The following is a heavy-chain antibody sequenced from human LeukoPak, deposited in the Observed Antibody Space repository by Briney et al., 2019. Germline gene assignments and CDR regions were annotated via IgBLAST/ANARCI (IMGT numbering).Heavy chain of an antibody. J-gene: IGHJ5*02. CDR1: EITFSGHW. Sequence: GGSLRLSCAASEITFSGHWMHWVRHTPGQGLVWVSRINGDGSSTAYADSVKGRFTISRDNAKNTVYLQMNSLRVDDTAVYYCAREELEPSTHPFDPWGQGTLVTVSS. CDR3: AREELEPSTHPFDP. V-gene: IGHV3-74*03. CDR2: INGDGSST. D-gene: IGHD1-7*01.